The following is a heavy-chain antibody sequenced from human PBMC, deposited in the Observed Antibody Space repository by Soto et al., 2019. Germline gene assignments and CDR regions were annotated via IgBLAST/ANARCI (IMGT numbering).Heavy chain of an antibody. J-gene: IGHJ3*02. V-gene: IGHV3-7*04. Sequence: GSLRLSCAASGFTFSTYWMSWVRQAPGKGLEWVANIKPDGSEKWYVDSVKGRFTISRDNAKNSLYLQMNSLRAEDTAVYFCARGDYYDTSGPFSDAFDIWGQGTMVTVSS. CDR1: GFTFSTYW. CDR3: ARGDYYDTSGPFSDAFDI. CDR2: IKPDGSEK. D-gene: IGHD3-22*01.